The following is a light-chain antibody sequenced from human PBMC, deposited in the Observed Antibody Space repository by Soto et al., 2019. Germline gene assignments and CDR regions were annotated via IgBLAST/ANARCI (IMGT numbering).Light chain of an antibody. CDR2: AAS. CDR3: QQSYSTPHT. V-gene: IGKV1-39*01. J-gene: IGKJ4*01. Sequence: DIQMTQSPSSLSASVGDRVTITCRTSQSISSYLNWYQQKPGKAPKLLIYAASNLQSGVPSRFSGSGSWTDFTLTISSLQPEDFATYYCQQSYSTPHTFGGGTKVEIK. CDR1: QSISSY.